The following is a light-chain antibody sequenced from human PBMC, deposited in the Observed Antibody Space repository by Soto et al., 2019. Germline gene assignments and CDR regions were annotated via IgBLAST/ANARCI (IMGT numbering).Light chain of an antibody. CDR2: GAS. V-gene: IGKV3-20*01. CDR3: QNYGSSPPIT. CDR1: QSVYSNY. Sequence: EIVLTQSPGTLSLSPGERATLSCRASQSVYSNYLAWYQQKPGQAPRLLISGASSRATGIPDRFIGSGSGTDFTLTITRLEPEDFAVYYCQNYGSSPPITFGQGTRLEIK. J-gene: IGKJ5*01.